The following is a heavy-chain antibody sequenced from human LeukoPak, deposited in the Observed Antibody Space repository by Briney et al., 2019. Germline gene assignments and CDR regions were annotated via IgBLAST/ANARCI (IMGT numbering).Heavy chain of an antibody. CDR3: AKQTTTSCYTGSDY. CDR2: ICSSDNSR. Sequence: GGSLRLSCAASGFTFSSYAMSWVRQAPGKGLEWVSGICSSDNSRYYADSVKGRFTISRDNSKNALYLQMSSLRAEDTAVYYCAKQTTTSCYTGSDYWGQGTLVTVSS. CDR1: GFTFSSYA. J-gene: IGHJ4*02. V-gene: IGHV3-23*01. D-gene: IGHD2-2*02.